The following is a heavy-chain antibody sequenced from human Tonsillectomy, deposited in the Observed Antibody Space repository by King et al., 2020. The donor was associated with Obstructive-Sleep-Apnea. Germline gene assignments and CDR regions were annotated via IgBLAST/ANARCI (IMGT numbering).Heavy chain of an antibody. CDR2: IYYSGST. CDR3: ARDAYCSGVSCPHPHGAFDI. CDR1: GGSISSYY. J-gene: IGHJ3*02. Sequence: QVQLQESGPGLVKPSETLSLTCTVSGGSISSYYWSWIRQPPGKGLEWIGYIYYSGSTNYNPSLKSRLTISVDTSKNQFSLKLSSVTAADTAVYYCARDAYCSGVSCPHPHGAFDIWGQGTMVTVSS. V-gene: IGHV4-59*01. D-gene: IGHD2-15*01.